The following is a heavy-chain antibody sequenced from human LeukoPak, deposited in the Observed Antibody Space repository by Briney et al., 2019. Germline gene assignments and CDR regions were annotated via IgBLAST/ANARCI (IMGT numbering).Heavy chain of an antibody. CDR2: IYNGGST. D-gene: IGHD3-10*01. CDR1: GFTISSNY. CDR3: GRDGPGGY. V-gene: IGHV3-53*01. Sequence: GETLRLSCAVSGFTISSNYLSWVRQPPGKGLQWVSDIYNGGSTNYDHSVKSRVTISIDNSKNKLYLQMNSLRAADTAVYYCGRDGPGGYWGQGTLVTVSS. J-gene: IGHJ4*02.